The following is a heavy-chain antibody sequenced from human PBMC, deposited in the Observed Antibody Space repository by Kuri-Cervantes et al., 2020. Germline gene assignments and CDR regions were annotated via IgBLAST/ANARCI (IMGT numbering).Heavy chain of an antibody. J-gene: IGHJ4*02. Sequence: ESLKISCTVSGGSISSYYWSWIRQPPGKGLEWIGYIYYSGSTNYNPSLKSRVTISVDTSKNQFSLKLSSVTAADTAVYYCASGYYDILTGYSDYWGQGTLVTVSS. D-gene: IGHD3-9*01. CDR2: IYYSGST. CDR1: GGSISSYY. V-gene: IGHV4-59*12. CDR3: ASGYYDILTGYSDY.